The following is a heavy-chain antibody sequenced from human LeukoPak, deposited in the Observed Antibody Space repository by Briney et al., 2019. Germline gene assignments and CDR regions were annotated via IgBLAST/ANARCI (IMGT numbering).Heavy chain of an antibody. Sequence: GESLRLSCAASGFTLSSYGMTWVRQAPGKGLEWVSAFSASDGSAQYAESVRGRFTISRDNSKNTLYLQMDSLRAEDTAVYYCAKARIAAAGTGAFDVWGQGTTVTVSS. D-gene: IGHD6-13*01. CDR1: GFTLSSYG. CDR3: AKARIAAAGTGAFDV. J-gene: IGHJ3*01. V-gene: IGHV3-23*01. CDR2: FSASDGSA.